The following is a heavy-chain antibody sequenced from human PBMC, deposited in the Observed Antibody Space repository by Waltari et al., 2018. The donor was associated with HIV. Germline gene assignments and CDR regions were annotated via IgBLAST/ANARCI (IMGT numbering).Heavy chain of an antibody. CDR1: GYNFATFD. D-gene: IGHD3-3*01. CDR3: VTSRPGAVFGDF. V-gene: IGHV1-8*01. J-gene: IGHJ4*02. CDR2: MSINSGNA. Sequence: QAQLVQSGAEVRKPGASVKVSCKASGYNFATFDINWVRRAPGQGLEWMGWMSINSGNAGYGQRCKGRVTLTRDTSIDTAYMELHSLTPQDTAVYYCVTSRPGAVFGDFWGQGTPVMVSS.